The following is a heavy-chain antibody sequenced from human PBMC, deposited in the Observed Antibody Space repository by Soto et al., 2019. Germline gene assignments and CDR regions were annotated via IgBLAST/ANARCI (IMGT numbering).Heavy chain of an antibody. CDR1: GFTFSSYG. CDR3: ARDYDSSGYPRWYFDL. V-gene: IGHV3-33*01. D-gene: IGHD3-22*01. Sequence: QVQLVESGGGVVQPGRSLRLSCAASGFTFSSYGMHWVRQAPGKGLEWVAVIWYDGSSKYYADSVKGRFTISRDNSKNTLYLQMNSLRAADTAVYYCARDYDSSGYPRWYFDLWGRGTLVTVSS. J-gene: IGHJ2*01. CDR2: IWYDGSSK.